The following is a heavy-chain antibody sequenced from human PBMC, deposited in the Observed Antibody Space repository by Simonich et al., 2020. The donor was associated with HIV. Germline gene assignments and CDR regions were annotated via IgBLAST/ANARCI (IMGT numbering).Heavy chain of an antibody. CDR3: ARGWELLHAFDY. D-gene: IGHD1-26*01. CDR1: GYTFINYA. V-gene: IGHV1-3*01. CDR2: INGGKGNT. J-gene: IGHJ4*02. Sequence: QVQLVQSGAEVKKPGAAVKVSCQASGYTFINYAMHWVRQAPGQRLEWMGWINGGKGNTKYSQKVQGRVPMTRDTSASTAYMELSSLRSEDTAVYYCARGWELLHAFDYWGQGTLVTVSS.